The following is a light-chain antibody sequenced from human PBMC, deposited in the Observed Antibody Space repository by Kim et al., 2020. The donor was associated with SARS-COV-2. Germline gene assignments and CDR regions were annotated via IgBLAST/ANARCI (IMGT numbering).Light chain of an antibody. CDR2: EVT. CDR1: SSDVGGYNY. V-gene: IGLV2-8*01. J-gene: IGLJ3*02. Sequence: GQSVIISCTGTSSDVGGYNYVPWYQQYPGKAPKLMISEVTKRPSGVPDRFSGSKSGNTASLTVSGLQPEDEADYYCCSYAGVTHLLSGAGTQLTVL. CDR3: CSYAGVTHLL.